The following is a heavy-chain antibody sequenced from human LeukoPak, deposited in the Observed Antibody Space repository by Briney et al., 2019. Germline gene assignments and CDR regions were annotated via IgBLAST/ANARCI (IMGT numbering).Heavy chain of an antibody. J-gene: IGHJ5*02. CDR1: GYTFTGYY. V-gene: IGHV1-8*02. CDR2: MNPNSGNT. Sequence: ASVKVSCKASGYTFTGYYMHWVRQATGQGLEWMGWMNPNSGNTGYAQRFQGRVTMTRNTSISTAYMELSSLRSEDTAVYYCARALSDYGDYGAWGQGTLVTVSS. CDR3: ARALSDYGDYGA. D-gene: IGHD4-17*01.